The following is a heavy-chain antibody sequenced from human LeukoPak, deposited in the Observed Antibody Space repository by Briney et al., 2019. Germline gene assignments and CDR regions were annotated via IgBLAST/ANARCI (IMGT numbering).Heavy chain of an antibody. V-gene: IGHV4-4*09. D-gene: IGHD6-13*01. CDR2: IYTSGST. CDR3: ARHSRAAAGADFAY. J-gene: IGHJ4*02. CDR1: GGSISSYY. Sequence: PSETLSLTCTVSGGSISSYYWSWIRQPPGKGLEWIGYIYTSGSTNYNPSLKSRVTISVDTSKNQFSLKLSSVTAADTAVYYCARHSRAAAGADFAYWGQGTLVTVSS.